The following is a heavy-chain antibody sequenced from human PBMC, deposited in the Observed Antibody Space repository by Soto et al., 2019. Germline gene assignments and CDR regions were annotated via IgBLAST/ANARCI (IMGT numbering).Heavy chain of an antibody. V-gene: IGHV1-3*01. D-gene: IGHD2-15*01. CDR2: INAGNGNT. J-gene: IGHJ4*02. CDR1: GYTFISYA. Sequence: RASVKVSCKASGYTFISYAIHWVRQAPGQRLEWMGWINAGNGNTKYSQKFQGRVTITRDTSASTAYMELTSLRSEDTAEYYCARELQGLYYFDYWGQGTLVTVSS. CDR3: ARELQGLYYFDY.